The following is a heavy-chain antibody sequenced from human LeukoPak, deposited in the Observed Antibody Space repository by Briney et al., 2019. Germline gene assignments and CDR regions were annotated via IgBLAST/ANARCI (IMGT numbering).Heavy chain of an antibody. CDR1: GGSFSGYY. CDR3: ARGPGGASSWYYYGMDV. D-gene: IGHD6-13*01. CDR2: INHSGST. Sequence: SETLSLTCAVYGGSFSGYYWSWIRQPPGKGLEWIGEINHSGSTNYNPSLKSRVTISVDTSKNQFSLKLSSVTAADTAVYYCARGPGGASSWYYYGMDVWGQGTTVTVPS. V-gene: IGHV4-34*01. J-gene: IGHJ6*02.